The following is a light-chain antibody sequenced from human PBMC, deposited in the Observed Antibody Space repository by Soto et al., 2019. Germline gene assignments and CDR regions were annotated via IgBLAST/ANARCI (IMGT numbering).Light chain of an antibody. Sequence: EIVLTQSPGTLSLSPGERATLSCRASQSLTSRYLAWYRQKPGQAPRLLIYGTSTRATAIPARFSGSGSGTEFTLTISRLEPEDFAVYYCQQYGSSAWTFGQGTKVDIK. J-gene: IGKJ1*01. CDR2: GTS. CDR1: QSLTSRY. V-gene: IGKV3-20*01. CDR3: QQYGSSAWT.